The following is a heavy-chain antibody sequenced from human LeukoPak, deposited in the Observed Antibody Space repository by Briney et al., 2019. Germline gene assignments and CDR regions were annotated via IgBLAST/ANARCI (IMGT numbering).Heavy chain of an antibody. CDR1: GGSISSGSYY. Sequence: PSETLSLTCTVSGGSISSGSYYWSWIRQPAGKGLEWIGRIYTSGSTNYNPSLKSRVTISVDTSKNQFSLKLSSVAAADTAVYYCARDQSIAAAGYDAFDIWGQGTMVTVSS. D-gene: IGHD6-13*01. CDR3: ARDQSIAAAGYDAFDI. V-gene: IGHV4-61*02. J-gene: IGHJ3*02. CDR2: IYTSGST.